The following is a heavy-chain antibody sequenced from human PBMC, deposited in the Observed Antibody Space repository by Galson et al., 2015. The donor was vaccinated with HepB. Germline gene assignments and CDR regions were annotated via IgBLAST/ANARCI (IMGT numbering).Heavy chain of an antibody. J-gene: IGHJ4*02. CDR3: GTGYSSGSYYFDY. D-gene: IGHD6-19*01. CDR1: GFSFSTYV. CDR2: ISGGGGST. V-gene: IGHV3-23*01. Sequence: LRLSCAVSGFSFSTYVMSWVRQAPGKGLEWVSAISGGGGSTYYADSVKGRFAISRDSSKNTLYLQMNSLRAEDTAVYYCGTGYSSGSYYFDYWGQGTLVTVSS.